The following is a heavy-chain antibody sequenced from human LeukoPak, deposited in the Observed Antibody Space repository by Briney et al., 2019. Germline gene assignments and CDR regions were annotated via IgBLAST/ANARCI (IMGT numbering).Heavy chain of an antibody. Sequence: ASVKVSCKASGYSFTAHYMHWVRQAPGQGLEWMGWINPNSGGTNYAQKFQGRVTMTRDTSISTAYMELSRLRSDDTAVYYCARDEPAAAGTHWGQGTLVTVSS. CDR2: INPNSGGT. J-gene: IGHJ4*02. CDR3: ARDEPAAAGTH. CDR1: GYSFTAHY. D-gene: IGHD6-13*01. V-gene: IGHV1-2*02.